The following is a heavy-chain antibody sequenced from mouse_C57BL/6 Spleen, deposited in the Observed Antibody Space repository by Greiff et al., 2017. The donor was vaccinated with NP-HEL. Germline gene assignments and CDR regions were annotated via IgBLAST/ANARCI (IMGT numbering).Heavy chain of an antibody. CDR2: IYPSDSET. Sequence: VQLQQSGAELVRPGSSVKLSCKASGYTFTSYWMDWVKQRPGQGLEWIGNIYPSDSETHYNQKFKDKATLTVDKSSSTAYMQLSSLTSEDSAVYYCARLITTVGDYWGQGTTLTVSS. CDR3: ARLITTVGDY. D-gene: IGHD1-1*01. V-gene: IGHV1-61*01. J-gene: IGHJ2*01. CDR1: GYTFTSYW.